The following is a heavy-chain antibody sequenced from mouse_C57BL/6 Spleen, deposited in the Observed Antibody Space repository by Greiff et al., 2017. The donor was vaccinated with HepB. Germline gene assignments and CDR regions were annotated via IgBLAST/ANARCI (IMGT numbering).Heavy chain of an antibody. CDR3: ARSYSKGYYAMDY. D-gene: IGHD2-5*01. J-gene: IGHJ4*01. CDR1: GYTFTSYD. CDR2: IYPRDGST. Sequence: VQLQQSGPELVKPGASVKLSCKASGYTFTSYDINWVKQRPGQGLEWIGWIYPRDGSTKYNEKFKGKATWTVDTSSSTAYMELHSLTSEDSAVYFCARSYSKGYYAMDYWGQGTSVTVSS. V-gene: IGHV1-85*01.